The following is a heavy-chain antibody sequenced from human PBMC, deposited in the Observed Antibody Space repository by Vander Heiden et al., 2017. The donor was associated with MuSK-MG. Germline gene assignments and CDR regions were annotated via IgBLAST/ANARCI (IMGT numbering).Heavy chain of an antibody. CDR3: AREGGGTCIAAAEAGFHY. J-gene: IGHJ4*02. Sequence: QLQLQEACPGLVKPSETLSLACTVSVVSISSSRYSWGWIRQPPGKGLEWFGSIYYSASTYNNPSLNSRVTISVDPSKTQFSLKLSSVTAAHTAVYYCAREGGGTCIAAAEAGFHYWVQGTLVNVSS. D-gene: IGHD6-13*01. V-gene: IGHV4-39*07. CDR1: VVSISSSRYS. CDR2: IYYSAST.